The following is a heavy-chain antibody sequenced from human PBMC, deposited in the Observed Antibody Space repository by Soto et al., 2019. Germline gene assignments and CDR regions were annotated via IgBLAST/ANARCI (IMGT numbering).Heavy chain of an antibody. Sequence: SETLSLTCTVSGGSISSYYWSWIRQPPGKGLEWIGYIYCSGSTNYNPSLKSRVAISVDTSKNQFSLKLSSVTAADTAVYYRARWGYNYLDYWGQGTLVTVSS. CDR2: IYCSGST. V-gene: IGHV4-59*01. J-gene: IGHJ4*02. D-gene: IGHD5-12*01. CDR3: ARWGYNYLDY. CDR1: GGSISSYY.